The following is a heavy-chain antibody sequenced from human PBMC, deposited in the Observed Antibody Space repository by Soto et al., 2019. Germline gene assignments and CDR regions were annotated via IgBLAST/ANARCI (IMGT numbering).Heavy chain of an antibody. J-gene: IGHJ3*02. CDR3: ARDWDTAMVYLPPYAFDI. CDR2: IWYDGSNK. V-gene: IGHV3-33*01. D-gene: IGHD5-18*01. CDR1: GFTFSSYG. Sequence: QVQLVESGGGVVQPGRSLRLSCAASGFTFSSYGMHWVRQAPGKGLEWVAVIWYDGSNKYYADSVKGRFTISRDNSKNTLYLQMNSLRAEDTAVYYCARDWDTAMVYLPPYAFDIWGQGTMVTVSS.